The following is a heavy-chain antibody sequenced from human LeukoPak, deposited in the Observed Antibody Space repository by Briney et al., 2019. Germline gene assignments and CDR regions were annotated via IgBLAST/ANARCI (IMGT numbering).Heavy chain of an antibody. Sequence: ASVKVSCKTSGYTFTTYSISWVRQAPGQGLEWMGWISGHKGNTIYAQKLRGRVTMTTDTSTTTAYMDLRSLRPDDTAVYYCARDHVPRGDGYNYYEYWGQGTLVTVSS. J-gene: IGHJ4*02. V-gene: IGHV1-18*01. CDR1: GYTFTTYS. D-gene: IGHD5-24*01. CDR2: ISGHKGNT. CDR3: ARDHVPRGDGYNYYEY.